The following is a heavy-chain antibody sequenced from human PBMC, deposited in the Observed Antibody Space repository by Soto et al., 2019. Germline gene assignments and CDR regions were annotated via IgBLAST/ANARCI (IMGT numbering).Heavy chain of an antibody. D-gene: IGHD2-21*01. V-gene: IGHV4-30-2*01. J-gene: IGHJ5*02. Sequence: SETLSLTCAVSGGSTNSGGYSWSWIRQPPGKGLEWIGYIYHSGSTYYNPSLKSRVTISVDRSKNQFSLKLSSVTAADTAVYYCARIPSPWGQGTLVTVSS. CDR1: GGSTNSGGYS. CDR3: ARIPSP. CDR2: IYHSGST.